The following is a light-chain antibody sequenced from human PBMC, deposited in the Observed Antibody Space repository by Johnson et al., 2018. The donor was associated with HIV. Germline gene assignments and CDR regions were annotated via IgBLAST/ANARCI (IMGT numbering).Light chain of an antibody. CDR2: DTY. J-gene: IGLJ1*01. V-gene: IGLV1-51*01. CDR3: GTCDSSLNPYV. Sequence: QSVLTQSPSVSAAPGQKVTISCSGSSSNIGNNYISWYQQLPRTAPKLLIYDTYKRPSGIPDRFSASKSGTSATLGITGLQTGDEADYYCGTCDSSLNPYVFGTGTKVTVL. CDR1: SSNIGNNY.